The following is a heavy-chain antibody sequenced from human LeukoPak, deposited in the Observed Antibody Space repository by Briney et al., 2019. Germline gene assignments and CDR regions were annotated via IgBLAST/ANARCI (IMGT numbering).Heavy chain of an antibody. CDR3: ARDSPYAIFGVVTGYYYYGMDV. CDR2: IYYSGST. V-gene: IGHV4-59*01. CDR1: GGSISSYY. J-gene: IGHJ6*02. Sequence: SETLSLTCTVSGGSISSYYWSWIRQPPGKGLEWIGYIYYSGSTNYNPSLKSRVTISVDTSKNQFSLKLSSVTAADTAVYYCARDSPYAIFGVVTGYYYYGMDVWGQGTTVTVSS. D-gene: IGHD3-3*01.